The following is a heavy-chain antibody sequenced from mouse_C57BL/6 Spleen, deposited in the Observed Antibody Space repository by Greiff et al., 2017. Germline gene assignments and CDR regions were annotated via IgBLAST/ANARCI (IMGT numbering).Heavy chain of an antibody. D-gene: IGHD2-3*01. CDR3: AKGGYYGRAMDY. V-gene: IGHV5-17*01. CDR1: GFTFSDYG. CDR2: ISSGSSTI. Sequence: EVMLVESGGGLVKPGGSLKLSCAASGFTFSDYGMHWVRQAPEKGLEWVAYISSGSSTIYYADTVKGRFTLSRDNAKNTLFLQMTSLRSEDTAMYYCAKGGYYGRAMDYWGQGTSVTVSS. J-gene: IGHJ4*01.